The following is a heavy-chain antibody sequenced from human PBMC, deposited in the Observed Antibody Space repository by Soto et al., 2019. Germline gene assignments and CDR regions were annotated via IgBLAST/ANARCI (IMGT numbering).Heavy chain of an antibody. V-gene: IGHV1-69*12. CDR1: GGTFSSYA. CDR3: ASSAMDHYYYGMDV. J-gene: IGHJ6*02. D-gene: IGHD5-18*01. CDR2: IIPIFGTA. Sequence: QVQLVQSGAEVKKPGSSVKVSCKSSGGTFSSYAISWVRQAPGQGLEWMGGIIPIFGTADYAQKFQGRVTITADESTSTAYMELSSLISEDTAVYYCASSAMDHYYYGMDVWGQGTTVTVSS.